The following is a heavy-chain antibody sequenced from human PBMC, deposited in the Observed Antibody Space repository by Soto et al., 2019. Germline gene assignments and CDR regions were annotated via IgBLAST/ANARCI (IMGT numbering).Heavy chain of an antibody. CDR1: GGTFSSYA. J-gene: IGHJ6*02. CDR3: AKDYSSSWYELPTGGMDV. CDR2: IIPIFGTA. D-gene: IGHD6-13*01. Sequence: QVQLVQSGAEVKKPGSSVKVSCKASGGTFSSYAISWVRQAPGQGLEWMGGIIPIFGTANYAQKFQGRVTITADESTSTAYMELSSLRSEDTAVYYCAKDYSSSWYELPTGGMDVWGQGTTVTVSS. V-gene: IGHV1-69*01.